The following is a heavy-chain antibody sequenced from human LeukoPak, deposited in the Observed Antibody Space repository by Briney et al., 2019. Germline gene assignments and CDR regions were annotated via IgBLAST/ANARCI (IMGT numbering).Heavy chain of an antibody. V-gene: IGHV3-30*04. CDR1: GFTFSGYA. D-gene: IGHD2-15*01. J-gene: IGHJ3*02. CDR3: AKRRGDIVVEIADRGHDAFDI. CDR2: ISYDGSNE. Sequence: GGSLRLSCAASGFTFSGYAMHWVRQAPGKGLEWVAVISYDGSNEYYADSVKGRFTISRDNSRNTLYLQMNSLRDEDTAVYYCAKRRGDIVVEIADRGHDAFDIWGQGTMVTVSS.